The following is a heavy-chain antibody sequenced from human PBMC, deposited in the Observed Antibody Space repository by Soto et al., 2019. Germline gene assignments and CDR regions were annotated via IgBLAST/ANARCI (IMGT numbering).Heavy chain of an antibody. Sequence: PGGSLRLSCAASGFTFSSYGMHWVRQAPGKGLEWVAVISYDGSNKYYADSVKGRFTISRDNSKNTLYLQMNSLRAEDTAVYYCAKDGLRLIAVAGTDWFDPWCQGALVTVSS. CDR1: GFTFSSYG. J-gene: IGHJ5*02. CDR3: AKDGLRLIAVAGTDWFDP. V-gene: IGHV3-30*18. D-gene: IGHD6-19*01. CDR2: ISYDGSNK.